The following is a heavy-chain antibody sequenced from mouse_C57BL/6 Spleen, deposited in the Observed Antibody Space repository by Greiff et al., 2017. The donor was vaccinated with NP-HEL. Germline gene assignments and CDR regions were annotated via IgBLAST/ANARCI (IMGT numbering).Heavy chain of an antibody. J-gene: IGHJ3*01. Sequence: QVHVKQPGAELVMPGASVKLSCKASGYTFTSYWMHWVKQRPGQGLEWIGEIDPSDSYTNYNQKFKGKSTLTVDKSSSTAYMQLSSLTSEDSAVYYCARGDGYYYWGQGTLVTVSA. CDR3: ARGDGYYY. CDR2: IDPSDSYT. D-gene: IGHD2-3*01. V-gene: IGHV1-69*01. CDR1: GYTFTSYW.